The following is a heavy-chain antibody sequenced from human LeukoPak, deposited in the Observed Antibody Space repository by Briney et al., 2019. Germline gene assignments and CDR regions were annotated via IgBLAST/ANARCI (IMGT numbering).Heavy chain of an antibody. CDR2: INPNSGGA. J-gene: IGHJ3*02. V-gene: IGHV1-2*02. Sequence: ASVKVSCKASGSSFTGFYIQWVRQAPGQGLEWMGWINPNSGGARYSQKFQGRVTMTRDTSISTGYMELSRLRSDDTAVYYCACSYQYDNGGSRVVIDAFEIWGQGTRVTVSS. D-gene: IGHD3-22*01. CDR1: GSSFTGFY. CDR3: ACSYQYDNGGSRVVIDAFEI.